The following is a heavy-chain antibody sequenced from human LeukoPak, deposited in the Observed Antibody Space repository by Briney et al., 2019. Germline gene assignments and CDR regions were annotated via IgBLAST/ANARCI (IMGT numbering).Heavy chain of an antibody. CDR2: VDHTGST. D-gene: IGHD2-2*01. CDR3: VKSNSRYQPWTLDI. V-gene: IGHV4-59*01. CDR1: DDSITMYY. J-gene: IGHJ3*02. Sequence: PSETLSLTGSVSDDSITMYYWTWVRQPPGKGLEWIGYVDHTGSTNFNPSLNGRVSISRDTTKNLFSLKLRSVTAADTPVYYCVKSNSRYQPWTLDIWARGTMVTVSS.